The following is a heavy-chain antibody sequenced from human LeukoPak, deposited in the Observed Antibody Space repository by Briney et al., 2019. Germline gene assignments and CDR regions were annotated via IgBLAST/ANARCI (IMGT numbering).Heavy chain of an antibody. CDR2: ISYDGSNK. CDR3: ARERLDYGGNSGKAFDI. CDR1: GFTFSSYA. J-gene: IGHJ3*02. D-gene: IGHD4-23*01. V-gene: IGHV3-30-3*01. Sequence: PGGSLRLSCAASGFTFSSYAMHWVRQAPGKGLEWVAVISYDGSNKYYADSVKGRFTISRDNSKNTLYLQMNSLRAEDTAVYYCARERLDYGGNSGKAFDIWGQGTMVTVSS.